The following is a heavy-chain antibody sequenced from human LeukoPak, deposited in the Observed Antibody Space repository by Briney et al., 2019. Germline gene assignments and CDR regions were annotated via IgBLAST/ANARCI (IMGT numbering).Heavy chain of an antibody. Sequence: GGSLRLSCAVSGFTFDDYAMHWVRQVPGKGLEWVSGINWNSDSIGYADSVKGRFTTSRDNAKNSLYLQMNSLRAEDTALYYCAREGWFGEFSAYYFDYWGQGTLVTVSS. D-gene: IGHD3-10*01. CDR3: AREGWFGEFSAYYFDY. V-gene: IGHV3-9*01. CDR1: GFTFDDYA. J-gene: IGHJ4*02. CDR2: INWNSDSI.